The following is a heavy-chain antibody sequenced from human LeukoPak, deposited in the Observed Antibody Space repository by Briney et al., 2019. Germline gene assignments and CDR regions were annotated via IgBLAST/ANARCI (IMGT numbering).Heavy chain of an antibody. V-gene: IGHV3-21*01. CDR2: ISSSSSYI. CDR3: ARGIAAAGTDY. Sequence: PGGSLRLSCAASGFTFSSYSMKWVRQAPGKGLEWVSSISSSSSYIYYADSVKGRFTISRDNAKNSLHLQMNSLRAEDTAVYYCARGIAAAGTDYWGQGTLVTVSS. CDR1: GFTFSSYS. J-gene: IGHJ4*02. D-gene: IGHD6-13*01.